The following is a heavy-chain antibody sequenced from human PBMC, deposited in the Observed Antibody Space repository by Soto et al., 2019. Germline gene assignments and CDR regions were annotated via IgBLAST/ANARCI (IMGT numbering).Heavy chain of an antibody. Sequence: GETLRISGKASRYYLLTYWIVMSRQMHGKGPEWMGILYPGDSDTRYSPSFQGQVTISADKSISAAYLQWSSLKASDTGIYYCARRSTYSTSTSCYFDYWGQGIPVTVSS. CDR2: LYPGDSDT. CDR3: ARRSTYSTSTSCYFDY. CDR1: RYYLLTYW. V-gene: IGHV5-51*01. D-gene: IGHD2-2*01. J-gene: IGHJ4*02.